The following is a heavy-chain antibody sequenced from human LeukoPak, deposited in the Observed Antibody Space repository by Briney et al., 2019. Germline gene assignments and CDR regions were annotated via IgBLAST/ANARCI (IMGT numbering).Heavy chain of an antibody. D-gene: IGHD3-10*01. CDR1: GFTFGSYA. Sequence: PGGSLRLSCAASGFTFGSYAMSWVRQAPGKGLEWVSAISGSGGSTYYADSVKGRFTISRDNSKNTLYLQMNSLRAEDTAVYYCAKAGGGSGSYYHYYFDYWGQGTLVTVSS. V-gene: IGHV3-23*01. CDR3: AKAGGGSGSYYHYYFDY. CDR2: ISGSGGST. J-gene: IGHJ4*02.